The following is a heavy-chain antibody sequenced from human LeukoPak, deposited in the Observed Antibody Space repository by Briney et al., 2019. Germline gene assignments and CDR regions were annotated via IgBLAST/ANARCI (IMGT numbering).Heavy chain of an antibody. CDR1: GYTFTGYY. J-gene: IGHJ4*02. CDR2: INPDSGGT. Sequence: GASVKVSCKASGYTFTGYYMHWVRQAPGQGLEWMGWINPDSGGTNYAQKFQGRVTMTRDTSISTAYMELSRLRSDDTAVYYCARSLDYGGRFDYWGQGTLVTVSS. CDR3: ARSLDYGGRFDY. V-gene: IGHV1-2*02. D-gene: IGHD4-23*01.